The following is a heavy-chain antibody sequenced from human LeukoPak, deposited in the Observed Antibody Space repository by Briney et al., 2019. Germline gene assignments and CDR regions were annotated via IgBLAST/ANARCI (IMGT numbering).Heavy chain of an antibody. CDR1: GGSFSGYY. CDR3: ARHGGRITIFGVVYDAFDI. V-gene: IGHV4-34*01. J-gene: IGHJ3*02. Sequence: SETLSLTCAVYGGSFSGYYWSWIRQPPGKGLEWIGEINHSGSTNYNPSLKSRVTISVDTSKNQFSLKLSSVTAADTAVYYCARHGGRITIFGVVYDAFDIWGQGTMVTVSS. D-gene: IGHD3-3*01. CDR2: INHSGST.